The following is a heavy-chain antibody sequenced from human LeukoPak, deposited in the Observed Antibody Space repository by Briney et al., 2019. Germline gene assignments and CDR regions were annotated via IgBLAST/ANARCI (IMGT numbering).Heavy chain of an antibody. D-gene: IGHD3/OR15-3a*01. CDR2: ISANNDNT. V-gene: IGHV1-18*04. Sequence: ASVKVSCKASGYTFTNYGISWVRQAPGQGLEWMGWISANNDNTNYARKFQGGVTMTTDTSTSTAYMELRSLRSDDTAVYYCAREGDFLTGYWDHWGQGTLVTVSS. J-gene: IGHJ4*02. CDR3: AREGDFLTGYWDH. CDR1: GYTFTNYG.